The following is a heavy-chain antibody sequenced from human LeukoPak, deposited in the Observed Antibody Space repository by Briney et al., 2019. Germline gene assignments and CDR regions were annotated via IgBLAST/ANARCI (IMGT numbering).Heavy chain of an antibody. CDR2: INPNSGGT. D-gene: IGHD3-22*01. CDR1: GYTFTSYG. CDR3: ARDRTYYYDSSGYDAFDI. V-gene: IGHV1-2*02. Sequence: ASVKVSCKASGYTFTSYGISWVRQAPGQGLEWMGWINPNSGGTNYAQKFQGRVTMTRDTSISTAYMELSRLRSDDTAVYYCARDRTYYYDSSGYDAFDIWGQGAMVTVSS. J-gene: IGHJ3*02.